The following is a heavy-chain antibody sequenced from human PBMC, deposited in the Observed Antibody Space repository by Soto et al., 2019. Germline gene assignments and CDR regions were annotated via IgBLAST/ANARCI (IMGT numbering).Heavy chain of an antibody. CDR3: ARDTRTGITGTNDAFDI. V-gene: IGHV6-1*01. D-gene: IGHD1-7*01. J-gene: IGHJ3*02. Sequence: SQTLSLTCAISGDSVSSNSAAWNWIRQSPSRGLEWLGRTYYRSKWYNDYAVSVKSRITINPDTSKNHFSLQLNSVTPEDTAVYYCARDTRTGITGTNDAFDIWGQGTMVTVSS. CDR1: GDSVSSNSAA. CDR2: TYYRSKWYN.